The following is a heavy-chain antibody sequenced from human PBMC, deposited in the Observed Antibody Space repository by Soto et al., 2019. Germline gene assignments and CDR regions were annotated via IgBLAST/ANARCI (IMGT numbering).Heavy chain of an antibody. CDR1: GGTFSSYG. V-gene: IGHV1-69*13. CDR3: ARVPPRITMVRGVTTGGAFDI. D-gene: IGHD3-10*01. CDR2: IIPIFGTA. J-gene: IGHJ3*02. Sequence: SVKVYCKASGGTFSSYGISWVRQAPGQGLEWMGGIIPIFGTANYAQKFQGRVTITADESTSTAYMELSSLRSEDTAVYYCARVPPRITMVRGVTTGGAFDIWGQGTMVTVSS.